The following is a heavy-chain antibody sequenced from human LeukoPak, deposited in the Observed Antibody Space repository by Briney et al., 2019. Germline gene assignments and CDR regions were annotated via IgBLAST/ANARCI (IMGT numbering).Heavy chain of an antibody. CDR1: GFRFSSYE. Sequence: GGSLRLSCAASGFRFSSYEMNWVRQAPGKGLEWVSHISSSGSIIFYADSVKGRFTISRDNAKNSLYMQMNSLRAEETSVYYGGESLSSVYFFMDSGGKGPPVPVS. V-gene: IGHV3-48*03. CDR2: ISSSGSII. J-gene: IGHJ6*04. D-gene: IGHD3-3*01. CDR3: GESLSSVYFFMDS.